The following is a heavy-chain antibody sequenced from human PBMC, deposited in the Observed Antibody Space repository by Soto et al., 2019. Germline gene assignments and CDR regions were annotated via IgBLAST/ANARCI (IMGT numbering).Heavy chain of an antibody. CDR3: ARDRFYYYGLDV. CDR2: IYYGGTT. V-gene: IGHV4-31*03. CDR1: GGSISSGNYS. Sequence: QVQLQESGPGLVKPSQTLSLTCTVSGGSISSGNYSWTWIHQHPGKGLEWIGYIYYGGTTYYNPSLKSRVTISLDTSKNQFSLRLSSVTAADTAVYYCARDRFYYYGLDVWGQGTTVTVSS. J-gene: IGHJ6*02.